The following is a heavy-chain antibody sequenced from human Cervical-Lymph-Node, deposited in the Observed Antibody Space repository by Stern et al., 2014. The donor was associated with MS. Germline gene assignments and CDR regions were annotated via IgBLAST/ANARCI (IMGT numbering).Heavy chain of an antibody. J-gene: IGHJ3*02. CDR2: IIVYNGNP. CDR3: ARGLLGSENAFDI. Sequence: VQLVASGAEVKQPGASVKVSCKASGYTFTSYGISWVRPAPGQVLEWMGWIIVYNGNPNNAQKLQGRVTMTTDTSTSTAYMELRSLRSDDTAVYYCARGLLGSENAFDIWGQGTMVTVSS. D-gene: IGHD2-15*01. CDR1: GYTFTSYG. V-gene: IGHV1-18*01.